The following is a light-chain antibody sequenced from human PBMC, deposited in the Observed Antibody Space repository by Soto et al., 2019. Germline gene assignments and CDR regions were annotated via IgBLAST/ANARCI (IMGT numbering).Light chain of an antibody. Sequence: DIQMTQSPSSLSASVGERVTFTCQASQNISNYFNWYQQKPGKAPKLLIYDASNLETGVPSRFSGSGSGTDFTFTISSLQPEDIATYYCQQYDNLPLTFGGGTKVEIK. V-gene: IGKV1-33*01. CDR2: DAS. CDR3: QQYDNLPLT. J-gene: IGKJ4*01. CDR1: QNISNY.